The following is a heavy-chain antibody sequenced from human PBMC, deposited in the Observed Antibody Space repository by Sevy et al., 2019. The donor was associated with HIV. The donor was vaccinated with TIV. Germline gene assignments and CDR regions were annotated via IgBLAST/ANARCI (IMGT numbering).Heavy chain of an antibody. J-gene: IGHJ5*02. CDR3: ARDEIALVPAARFDP. CDR2: ISAYNGNT. V-gene: IGHV1-18*01. Sequence: ASVKVSCKASGYTFTSYGISWVRQAPGQGLEWMGWISAYNGNTNYAQKLQGRVTMTTDTSTSTAYMELRSLGSDDTAVYYCARDEIALVPAARFDPWGQGTLVTVSS. D-gene: IGHD2-2*01. CDR1: GYTFTSYG.